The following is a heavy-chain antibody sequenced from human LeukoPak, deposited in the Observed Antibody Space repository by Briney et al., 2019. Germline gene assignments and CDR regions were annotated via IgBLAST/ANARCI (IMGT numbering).Heavy chain of an antibody. V-gene: IGHV1-69*04. CDR3: AGIVATMNYFDY. Sequence: ASVKVSCNASGGTFSSYAISWVRQAPGQGLEWMGRIIPILGIANYAQKFQGRVTITADKSTSTAYMELSSLRSEDTAVYYCAGIVATMNYFDYWGQGTLVTVSS. CDR1: GGTFSSYA. CDR2: IIPILGIA. D-gene: IGHD5-12*01. J-gene: IGHJ4*02.